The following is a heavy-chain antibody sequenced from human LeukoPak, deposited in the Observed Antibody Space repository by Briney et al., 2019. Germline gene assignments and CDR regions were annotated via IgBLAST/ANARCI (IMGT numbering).Heavy chain of an antibody. D-gene: IGHD2-2*03. Sequence: SETLSLTCTVSGVSISSYYWSWIRQPPGKRLEWIGYIYSSGNTNYNPSLKSRVTISVDTSKNQFSLKLSSVTAADTAVYYCARHDGDCRSTSCYFDYWGQGTLVTVSS. CDR2: IYSSGNT. CDR3: ARHDGDCRSTSCYFDY. V-gene: IGHV4-4*09. CDR1: GVSISSYY. J-gene: IGHJ4*02.